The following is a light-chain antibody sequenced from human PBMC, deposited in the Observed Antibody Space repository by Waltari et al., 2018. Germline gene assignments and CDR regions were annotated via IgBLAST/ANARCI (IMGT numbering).Light chain of an antibody. CDR3: LRYDNSPLT. V-gene: IGKV3-20*01. J-gene: IGKJ4*01. Sequence: EVVLTQSPGTLSLSPGDRATLSCRASQTISSNFLAWYQQKRGQAPRLLIYGASSRATGLPDRFSGSGSGTDFTLTITRLEPEDFAVYYCLRYDNSPLTFGGGTKVEIK. CDR1: QTISSNF. CDR2: GAS.